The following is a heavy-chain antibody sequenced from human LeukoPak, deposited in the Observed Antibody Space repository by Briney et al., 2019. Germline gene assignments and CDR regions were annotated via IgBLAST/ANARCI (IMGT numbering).Heavy chain of an antibody. CDR3: ARESYSSSWYDP. D-gene: IGHD6-13*01. CDR2: IYTSGST. CDR1: GGSISSGSYY. J-gene: IGHJ5*02. V-gene: IGHV4-61*02. Sequence: SSETLSLTCTVSGGSISSGSYYWSWIRQPAGKGLEWIGRIYTSGSTNYNPSLKSRVTISVDTSKNQFSLKLSSVPAADTAVYYCARESYSSSWYDPWGQGTLVTVSS.